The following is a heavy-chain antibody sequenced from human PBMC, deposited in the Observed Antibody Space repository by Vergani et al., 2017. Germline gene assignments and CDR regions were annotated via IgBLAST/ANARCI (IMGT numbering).Heavy chain of an antibody. CDR2: IYYSGST. CDR1: GGSISSGGYY. J-gene: IGHJ4*02. D-gene: IGHD5-18*01. Sequence: QVQLQESGPGLVKPSQTLSLTCTVSGGSISSGGYYWSWIRQHPGKGLEWIGYIYYSGSTYYNPSLKSRVTISVDTSKNQFSLKLSSVTAADTAVYYCAQETTRVRAWIQLWQIDYWGQGTLVTVSS. V-gene: IGHV4-31*03. CDR3: AQETTRVRAWIQLWQIDY.